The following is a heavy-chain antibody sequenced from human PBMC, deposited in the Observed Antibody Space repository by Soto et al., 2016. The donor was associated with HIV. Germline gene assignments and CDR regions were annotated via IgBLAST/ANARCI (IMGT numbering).Heavy chain of an antibody. CDR1: GYTFTGYY. V-gene: IGHV1-18*04. CDR3: GRDQYSGWYKRAANWFDP. CDR2: ISAYNGNT. Sequence: QVQLVQSGAEVKKPGASVKVSCKASGYTFTGYYMHWVRQAPGQGLEWMGWISAYNGNTNYAQKFQGRVTMTTDTSTSTAYMELRSLRSDDTAVYYCGRDQYSGWYKRAANWFDPWGQGTLVTVSS. D-gene: IGHD6-19*01. J-gene: IGHJ5*02.